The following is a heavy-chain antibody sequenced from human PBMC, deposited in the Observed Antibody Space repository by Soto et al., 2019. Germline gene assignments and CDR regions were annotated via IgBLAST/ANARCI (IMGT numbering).Heavy chain of an antibody. CDR1: GFTFSSYS. CDR3: AREFTRLQPESDAFDI. D-gene: IGHD4-4*01. CDR2: ISSSSSYI. Sequence: PGGSLRLSCAASGFTFSSYSMNWVRQAPGKGLEWVSSISSSSSYIYYADSVKGRFTISRDNAKNSLYLQMNSLRAEDTAVYYCAREFTRLQPESDAFDIWGQGTMVTVSS. V-gene: IGHV3-21*01. J-gene: IGHJ3*02.